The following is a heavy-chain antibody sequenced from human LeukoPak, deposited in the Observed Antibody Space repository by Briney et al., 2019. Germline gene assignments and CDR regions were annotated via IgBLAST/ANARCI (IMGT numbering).Heavy chain of an antibody. CDR1: GFTFSNYW. J-gene: IGHJ4*02. CDR2: INPDGSTI. CDR3: ATAGNYRFDY. D-gene: IGHD1-7*01. V-gene: IGHV3-74*01. Sequence: GGSLRLSCAASGFTFSNYWVHWVRQAPGKGLVWVSRINPDGSTINYADSVKGRFTISRDNAKNTLYLQMNSLRAEDTAVYYCATAGNYRFDYWGQGTLVSVSS.